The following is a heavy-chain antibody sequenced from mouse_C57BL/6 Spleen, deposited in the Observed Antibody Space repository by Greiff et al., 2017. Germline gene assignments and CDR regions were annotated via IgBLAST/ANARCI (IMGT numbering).Heavy chain of an antibody. V-gene: IGHV1-18*01. CDR2: INPNNGGT. Sequence: VHVKQSGPELVKPGASVKIPCKASGYTFTDYNMDWVKQSHGKSLEWIGDINPNNGGTIYNQKFKGKATLTVDKSSSTAYMELRSLTSEDTAVYYCARAYYSNRYFDVWGTGTTVTVSS. CDR1: GYTFTDYN. CDR3: ARAYYSNRYFDV. D-gene: IGHD2-5*01. J-gene: IGHJ1*03.